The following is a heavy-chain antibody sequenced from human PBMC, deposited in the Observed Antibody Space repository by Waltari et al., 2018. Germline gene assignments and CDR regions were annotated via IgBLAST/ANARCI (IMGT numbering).Heavy chain of an antibody. Sequence: QVQLQESGPGLVKPSQTLSLTCTVSGGSISSGDYYWSWIRQPPGKGLEWIGYIYYSGSTYYNPSLKSRVTRSVDTSKNQFSLKLSSVTAADTAVYYCARDNCSGGSCYSRWFDPWGQGTLVTVSS. D-gene: IGHD2-15*01. CDR3: ARDNCSGGSCYSRWFDP. V-gene: IGHV4-30-4*08. CDR2: IYYSGST. J-gene: IGHJ5*02. CDR1: GGSISSGDYY.